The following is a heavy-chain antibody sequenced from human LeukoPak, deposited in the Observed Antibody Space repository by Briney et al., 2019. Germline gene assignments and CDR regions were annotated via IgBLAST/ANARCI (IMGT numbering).Heavy chain of an antibody. CDR2: IYYSGYT. Sequence: SETLSLTCTVCGGSVSSTNYYWGWIRQPPGKGLEWLGSIYYSGYTYYNPSLKSRLTMSVDTSKNQFSLKLSSVTAADTAVYYCARHDYDSSGYRRDYYFDQWGQGTLVTVSS. J-gene: IGHJ4*02. D-gene: IGHD3-22*01. CDR3: ARHDYDSSGYRRDYYFDQ. V-gene: IGHV4-39*01. CDR1: GGSVSSTNYY.